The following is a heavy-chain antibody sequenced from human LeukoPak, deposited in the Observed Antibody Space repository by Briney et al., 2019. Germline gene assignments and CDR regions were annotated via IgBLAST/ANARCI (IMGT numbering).Heavy chain of an antibody. CDR1: GGTFSSYA. CDR3: ARESGRVVVDDAFDI. J-gene: IGHJ3*02. V-gene: IGHV1-69*13. CDR2: IIPIFGTA. D-gene: IGHD3-22*01. Sequence: SVKVSCKASGGTFSSYAISWVRQAPGPGLEWMGGIIPIFGTANYAQKFQGRVTITVDESTSTAYMDLSSLRSEDTAVYYCARESGRVVVDDAFDIWGQGTMVTVSS.